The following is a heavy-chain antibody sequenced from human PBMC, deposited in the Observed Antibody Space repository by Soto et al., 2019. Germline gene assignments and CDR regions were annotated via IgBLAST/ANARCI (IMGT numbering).Heavy chain of an antibody. Sequence: SPRLSCAASGFTFSRYSMNWVRQAPGKGLEWVSHISGSSSTIYYTDSVKGRFTVSRDNAKNSLYLQMNSLRDEDTAVYFCAKTSLRVYYYGMDVWGQGTTVTVSS. V-gene: IGHV3-48*02. CDR3: AKTSLRVYYYGMDV. J-gene: IGHJ6*02. CDR2: ISGSSSTI. CDR1: GFTFSRYS.